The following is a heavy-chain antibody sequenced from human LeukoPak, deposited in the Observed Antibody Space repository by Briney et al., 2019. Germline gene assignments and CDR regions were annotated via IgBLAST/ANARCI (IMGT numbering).Heavy chain of an antibody. CDR2: IIPIFGTA. D-gene: IGHD6-6*01. CDR3: ASRSQLVLGSYFDY. V-gene: IGHV1-69*05. CDR1: GGTFSSYA. Sequence: EASVKVSCKASGGTFSSYAISWVRQAPGQGLEWMGWIIPIFGTANYAQKFQGRVTITTDESTSTAYMELSSLRSEDMAVCYCASRSQLVLGSYFDYWGQGTLVTVSS. J-gene: IGHJ4*02.